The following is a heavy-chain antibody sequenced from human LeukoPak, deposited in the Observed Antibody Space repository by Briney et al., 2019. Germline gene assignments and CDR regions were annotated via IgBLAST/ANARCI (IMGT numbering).Heavy chain of an antibody. Sequence: XWVRQAAGQGLEWMGWMNPNSGNTGYAQKFQGRVTMTRNTSISTAYMELSSLRSEDTAVYYCARGSRWDADYWGQGTLVTVSS. CDR3: ARGSRWDADY. D-gene: IGHD1-26*01. V-gene: IGHV1-8*01. J-gene: IGHJ4*02. CDR2: MNPNSGNT.